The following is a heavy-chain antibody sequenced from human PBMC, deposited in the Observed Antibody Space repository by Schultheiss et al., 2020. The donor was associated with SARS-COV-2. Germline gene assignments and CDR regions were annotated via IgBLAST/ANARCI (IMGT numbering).Heavy chain of an antibody. CDR3: AKDWGGYYYDSSGKFDY. V-gene: IGHV3-64*04. CDR2: ISSNGGST. Sequence: GGSLRLSCAASGFTFSSYAMHWVRQAPGKGLEYVSAISSNGGSTYYADSVKGRFTISRDNSKNTLYLQMNSLRAEDTAVYYCAKDWGGYYYDSSGKFDYWGQGTLVTVSS. J-gene: IGHJ4*02. D-gene: IGHD3-22*01. CDR1: GFTFSSYA.